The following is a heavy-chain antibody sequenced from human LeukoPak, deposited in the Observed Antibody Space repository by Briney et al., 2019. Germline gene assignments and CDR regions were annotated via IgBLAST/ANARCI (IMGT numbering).Heavy chain of an antibody. CDR1: GFSFSSYE. Sequence: GGSLRLSCAASGFSFSSYEMNWVRQAPGKGLEWVSYISASGTTIYYADSVKGRFTISRDNAKNSLYLQMNSLRAEDTAVYYCARDISSSGTLDYWGQGTLVTVSS. V-gene: IGHV3-48*03. D-gene: IGHD3-22*01. J-gene: IGHJ4*02. CDR3: ARDISSSGTLDY. CDR2: ISASGTTI.